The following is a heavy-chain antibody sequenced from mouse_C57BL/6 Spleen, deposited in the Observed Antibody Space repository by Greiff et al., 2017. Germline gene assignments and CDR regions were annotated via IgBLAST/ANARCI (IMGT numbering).Heavy chain of an antibody. J-gene: IGHJ4*01. CDR3: VRDGVAMDY. CDR1: GFSFNTYA. Sequence: EVQRVESGGGLVQPKGSLKLSCAASGFSFNTYAMNWVRQAPGKGLEWVARIRSKSNNYATYYADSVKDRFTISRDDSESMLYLQMNNLKTEDTAMYYCVRDGVAMDYWGQGTSVTVSS. V-gene: IGHV10-1*01. CDR2: IRSKSNNYAT.